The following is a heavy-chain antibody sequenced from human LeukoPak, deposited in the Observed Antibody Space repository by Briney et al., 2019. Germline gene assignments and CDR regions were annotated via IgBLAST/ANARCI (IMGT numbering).Heavy chain of an antibody. CDR1: GGSISSNDYY. V-gene: IGHV4-39*07. Sequence: SETLSPTCNVSGGSISSNDYYWGWIRQPPGKGLEWIGSIYHRGITHYTPSLKSRVTISVDTSKNQFSLKLSSVTAADTAVYYCATLPTTVTSPWGQGTLVTVSS. J-gene: IGHJ5*02. CDR2: IYHRGIT. CDR3: ATLPTTVTSP. D-gene: IGHD4-17*01.